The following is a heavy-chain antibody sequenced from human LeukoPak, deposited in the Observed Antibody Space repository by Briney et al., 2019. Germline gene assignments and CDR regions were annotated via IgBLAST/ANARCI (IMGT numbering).Heavy chain of an antibody. J-gene: IGHJ6*03. D-gene: IGHD5-18*01. CDR1: GGSISSYY. CDR2: IHTSGST. Sequence: SETLSLTCTVSGGSISSYYWSWIRQPAGKALEWLGRIHTSGSTNYNPSLKSRVTISRDSAKNQFSLKLSSVTAADTAVYYCARESRYTYGPGYYYMGVWGKATTVTVSS. V-gene: IGHV4-4*07. CDR3: ARESRYTYGPGYYYMGV.